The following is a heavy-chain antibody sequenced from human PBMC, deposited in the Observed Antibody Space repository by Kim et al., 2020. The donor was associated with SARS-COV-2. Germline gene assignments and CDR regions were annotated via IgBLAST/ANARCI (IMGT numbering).Heavy chain of an antibody. Sequence: SETLSLTCTVSGGSISSSSYYWGWIRQPPGKGLEWIGSIYYSGSTYYNPSLKSRVTISVDTSKNQFSLKLSSVTAADTAVYYCANIAVAGRAFDYWGQGTLVTVAS. CDR2: IYYSGST. V-gene: IGHV4-39*01. CDR1: GGSISSSSYY. D-gene: IGHD6-19*01. CDR3: ANIAVAGRAFDY. J-gene: IGHJ4*02.